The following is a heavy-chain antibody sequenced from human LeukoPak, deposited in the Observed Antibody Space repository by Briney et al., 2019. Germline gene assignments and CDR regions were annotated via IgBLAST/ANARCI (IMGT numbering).Heavy chain of an antibody. D-gene: IGHD3-22*01. CDR3: ARASYSYDISGWVPFDY. Sequence: PSETLSLTCTVSGGSISSYYWSWIRQPAGKGLEWIGRIYTSGSTNYNPSLKSRVTMSVDTSKNQFSLKLNSVTAADTAVYYCARASYSYDISGWVPFDYWGQGTLVTVSS. CDR2: IYTSGST. V-gene: IGHV4-4*07. J-gene: IGHJ4*02. CDR1: GGSISSYY.